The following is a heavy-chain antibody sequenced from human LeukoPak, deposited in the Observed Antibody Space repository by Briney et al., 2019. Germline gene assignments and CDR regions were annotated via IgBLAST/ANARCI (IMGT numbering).Heavy chain of an antibody. D-gene: IGHD3-22*01. V-gene: IGHV3-7*01. CDR2: IKKEGSEK. CDR3: ARDLYRIVVVPHYFDY. Sequence: GGSLRLSCAASGFTFSSYWMSWVRQAPGKGLEWVANIKKEGSEKYYVDSVKCRLTISRDHAKSLLYPQMNSLRAEDTAVYYCARDLYRIVVVPHYFDYWGQGTLVTVSS. J-gene: IGHJ4*02. CDR1: GFTFSSYW.